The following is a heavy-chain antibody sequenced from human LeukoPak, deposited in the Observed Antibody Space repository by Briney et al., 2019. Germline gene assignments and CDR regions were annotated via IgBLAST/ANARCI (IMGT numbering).Heavy chain of an antibody. V-gene: IGHV3-30*18. CDR3: AKSDDYGASGDY. D-gene: IGHD4-17*01. Sequence: GGSLRLSCAASGFTFSNYGIHWVRQAPGKGLEWVAVISYDGSNKYYADSVKGRFTISRDNSKNTLYLQMNSLRAEDTAVYYCAKSDDYGASGDYWGQGTLVAVSP. J-gene: IGHJ4*02. CDR2: ISYDGSNK. CDR1: GFTFSNYG.